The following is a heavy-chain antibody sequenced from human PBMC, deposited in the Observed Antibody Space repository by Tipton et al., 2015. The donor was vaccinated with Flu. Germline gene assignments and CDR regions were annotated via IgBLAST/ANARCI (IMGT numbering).Heavy chain of an antibody. CDR1: GAPVRGGIYS. CDR3: ARESPPDY. J-gene: IGHJ4*02. Sequence: GLVKPSETLSLTCAVSGAPVRGGIYSWNWIRQPPGKGLEWIGSISHTGTYYKPSLRTRAAISADRSKNQFSLELTSVTAADTAVYYCARESPPDYWGQGILVTVSS. V-gene: IGHV4-30-2*01. CDR2: ISHTGT.